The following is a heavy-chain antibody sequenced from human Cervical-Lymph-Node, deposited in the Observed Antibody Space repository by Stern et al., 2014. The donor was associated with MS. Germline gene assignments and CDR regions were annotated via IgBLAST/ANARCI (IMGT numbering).Heavy chain of an antibody. CDR1: GFTFSSHG. V-gene: IGHV3-23*01. CDR2: MSNGGDVT. Sequence: EVQLLESGGNLVQPGGSLRLSCAASGFTFSSHGMCCVRQAPGKGLEWISTMSNGGDVTYYGDSVTGRFTISRDNSKNTVFLQMNSLRVEDTALYYCAKASRTSMFDYWGQGTLVTVSS. D-gene: IGHD2/OR15-2a*01. CDR3: AKASRTSMFDY. J-gene: IGHJ4*02.